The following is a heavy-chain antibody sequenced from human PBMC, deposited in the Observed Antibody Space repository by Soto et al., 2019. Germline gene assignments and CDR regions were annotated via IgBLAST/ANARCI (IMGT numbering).Heavy chain of an antibody. CDR1: GGTFRSYA. CDR2: IIPIFGTA. D-gene: IGHD1-26*01. Sequence: SVKVSCKASGGTFRSYAISWLRQAPGQGLEWMGGIIPIFGTANYAQKFQGRVTITADESTSTAYMELSSLRSEDTAVYYCAVVGATESYFDYWGQGTLVTVSS. CDR3: AVVGATESYFDY. J-gene: IGHJ4*02. V-gene: IGHV1-69*13.